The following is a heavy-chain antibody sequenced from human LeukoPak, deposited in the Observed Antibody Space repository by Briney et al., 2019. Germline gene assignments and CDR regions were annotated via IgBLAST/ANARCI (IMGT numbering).Heavy chain of an antibody. Sequence: SETLSLTCTVSGGSTSSYYWSWIRQPPGKGLEWIGYIYYSGSTNYNPSLKSRVTISVDRSKNQFSLKLSSVTAADTAVYYCAGGSYSVDYWGQGTLVTVSS. CDR3: AGGSYSVDY. CDR2: IYYSGST. J-gene: IGHJ4*02. D-gene: IGHD1-26*01. V-gene: IGHV4-59*01. CDR1: GGSTSSYY.